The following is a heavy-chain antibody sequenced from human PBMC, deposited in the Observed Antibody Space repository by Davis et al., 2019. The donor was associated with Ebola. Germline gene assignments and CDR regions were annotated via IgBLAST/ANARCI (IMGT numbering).Heavy chain of an antibody. CDR2: YGTSADT. V-gene: IGHV3-23*01. Sequence: GESLKISCAASGFIFSTYVMSWVRQAPGKGLEWVSPYGTSADTYYADSVKGRFTISRDNSKNTLYLQMNGLRVEDTAIYYCAKDNRNIWSEVWGQGTMVTVSS. CDR1: GFIFSTYV. D-gene: IGHD2/OR15-2a*01. CDR3: AKDNRNIWSEV. J-gene: IGHJ3*01.